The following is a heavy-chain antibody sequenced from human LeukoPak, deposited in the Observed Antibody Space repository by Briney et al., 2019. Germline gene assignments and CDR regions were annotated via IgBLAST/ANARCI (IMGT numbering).Heavy chain of an antibody. CDR1: GFTFDNYD. Sequence: SGGSLRLSCAASGFTFDNYDFHWVRQGTGKGLEWVSAIGTAGDTYYPGSVRGRFPISRENAKNTFYLQMNSLRAGDTAVYYCARSIFGFCRRATCYEGAFDIWGQGTMVTVSP. V-gene: IGHV3-13*01. J-gene: IGHJ3*02. CDR2: IGTAGDT. CDR3: ARSIFGFCRRATCYEGAFDI. D-gene: IGHD2-2*03.